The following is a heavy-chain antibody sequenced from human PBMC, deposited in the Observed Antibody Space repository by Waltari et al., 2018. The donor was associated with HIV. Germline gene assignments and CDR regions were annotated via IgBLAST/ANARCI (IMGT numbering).Heavy chain of an antibody. J-gene: IGHJ4*02. V-gene: IGHV6-1*01. CDR1: GDSVSSNSVA. D-gene: IGHD6-19*01. CDR3: VREGDRVAGRFDS. Sequence: QVRLPQSGPGLVKPSQSLYITCVISGDSVSSNSVAWNWIRQSPLRGLEWLGRTYFRSRWYKDYVVSMKPRLIMNADTTKNQFSLQLTSVIPEDTATYFCVREGDRVAGRFDSWGQGILVTVS. CDR2: TYFRSRWYK.